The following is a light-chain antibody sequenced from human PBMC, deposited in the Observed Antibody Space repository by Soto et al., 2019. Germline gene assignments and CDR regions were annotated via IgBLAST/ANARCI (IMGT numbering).Light chain of an antibody. CDR3: QQYNSYWLT. J-gene: IGKJ4*01. CDR2: KAS. CDR1: QSISSW. Sequence: DIQMTQSPSTLSASVGDRVTITCRASQSISSWLAWYQQKPGKAPKLLIYKASSLESGVPARFSGSGSGTEFTLTISSLQPDDFATYYCQQYNSYWLTFGGGTKVEIK. V-gene: IGKV1-5*03.